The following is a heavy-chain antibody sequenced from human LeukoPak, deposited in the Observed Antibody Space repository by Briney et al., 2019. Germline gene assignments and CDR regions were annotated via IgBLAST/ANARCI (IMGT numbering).Heavy chain of an antibody. Sequence: GRSLRLSCAASGFTFSSYGMHWVRQAPGKGLEWVAVIWYDGSNKYYADSVKGRFTISRDNSKNTLYLQMNSLRAEDTAVYYCAREELSRDSSGYYLDYWGQGTLVTASS. J-gene: IGHJ4*02. CDR3: AREELSRDSSGYYLDY. D-gene: IGHD3-22*01. CDR2: IWYDGSNK. V-gene: IGHV3-33*01. CDR1: GFTFSSYG.